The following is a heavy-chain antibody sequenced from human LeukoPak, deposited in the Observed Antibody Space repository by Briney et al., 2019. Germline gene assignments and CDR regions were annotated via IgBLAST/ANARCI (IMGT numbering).Heavy chain of an antibody. CDR3: ARGWGPAYCGGDCHRHFDY. Sequence: PSETLSLTCTVSGGSISSYSYNWIRQPPGKGLEWIGYIYNSGSTSYNPSLKSRVTMSVDTSKNQFSLKLSFVTAADTAVYYCARGWGPAYCGGDCHRHFDYWGQGALVTVSS. CDR1: GGSISSYS. V-gene: IGHV4-59*12. CDR2: IYNSGST. D-gene: IGHD2-21*02. J-gene: IGHJ4*02.